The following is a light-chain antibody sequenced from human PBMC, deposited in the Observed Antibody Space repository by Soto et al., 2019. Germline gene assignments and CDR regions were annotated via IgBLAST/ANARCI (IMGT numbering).Light chain of an antibody. Sequence: EIVLTQSPGTLSLSPGERATLSCRASQSVKSSYLAWYQHKPGQAPRLLIYGTSSRATGIPDRCSGSGSGTDFTLTISRQEPEDFAVYYCQQYGSSITFGQGTRVDIK. CDR3: QQYGSSIT. J-gene: IGKJ5*01. CDR2: GTS. CDR1: QSVKSSY. V-gene: IGKV3-20*01.